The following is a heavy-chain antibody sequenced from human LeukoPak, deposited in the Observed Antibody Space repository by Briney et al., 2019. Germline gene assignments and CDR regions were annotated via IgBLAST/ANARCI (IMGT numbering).Heavy chain of an antibody. J-gene: IGHJ5*02. CDR3: ARTRDIVVVPAARGPHCNRPNWFDP. D-gene: IGHD2-2*01. CDR2: IYHSWST. Sequence: PSETLSLTCAVSGYSISSGYYWGWIRQPPGKGLEWIGSIYHSWSTYYNPSLKSRVTISVDTSKTQFSLKLSSVTAADTAVYYCARTRDIVVVPAARGPHCNRPNWFDPWGQGTLVTVSS. V-gene: IGHV4-38-2*01. CDR1: GYSISSGYY.